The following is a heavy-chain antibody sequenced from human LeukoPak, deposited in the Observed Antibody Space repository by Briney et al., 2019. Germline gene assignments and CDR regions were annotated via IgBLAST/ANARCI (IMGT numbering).Heavy chain of an antibody. Sequence: SQTLSLTCAISADSVSSKSAGWNWIRQSPLRGLEWLGRTYYRSKWYNDYAVSVKSRITINPDTSKNQFSLQLNSVTPEDSAVYYCARVYCSGGTCLNWFDPWGQGTLVTVSS. V-gene: IGHV6-1*01. CDR2: TYYRSKWYN. J-gene: IGHJ5*02. CDR1: ADSVSSKSAG. D-gene: IGHD2-15*01. CDR3: ARVYCSGGTCLNWFDP.